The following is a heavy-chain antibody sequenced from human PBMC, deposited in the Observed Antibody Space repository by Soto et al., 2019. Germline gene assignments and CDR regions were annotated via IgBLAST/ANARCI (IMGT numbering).Heavy chain of an antibody. CDR2: IIPIFGTA. J-gene: IGHJ3*02. Sequence: SVKVSCKASGGTFSSYAISWVRQAPGQGLEWMGGIIPIFGTANYAQKFQGRVTITADKSTSTAYMELSSLRSEDTAVYYCASTVVDISAFDIWGQGTMVTVSS. V-gene: IGHV1-69*06. CDR1: GGTFSSYA. D-gene: IGHD5-12*01. CDR3: ASTVVDISAFDI.